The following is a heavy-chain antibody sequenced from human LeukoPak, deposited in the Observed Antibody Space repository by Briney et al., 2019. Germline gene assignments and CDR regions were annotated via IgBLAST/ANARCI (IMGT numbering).Heavy chain of an antibody. J-gene: IGHJ6*03. CDR3: GRAGFGTAYNRFYYYMDV. Sequence: SETLSLTCAVSNYPITSDYYWVWIRQPPGQGLEWIGQIFQSGIAHYNPSLKSRVTMSVDTSRSQFSVNLNSVTAADTAVYFCGRAGFGTAYNRFYYYMDVWGKGTTVTVSS. V-gene: IGHV4-38-2*01. CDR1: NYPITSDYY. CDR2: IFQSGIA. D-gene: IGHD3-16*01.